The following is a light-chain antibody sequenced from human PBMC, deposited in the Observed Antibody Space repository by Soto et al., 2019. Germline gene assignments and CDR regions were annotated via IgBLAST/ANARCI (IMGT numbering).Light chain of an antibody. Sequence: EIVLTQSPATLSLSPGERATLSCRASQNINYYLAWYQQRPGQAPRLLIYDASNRASGVPARFSGSGSGTDFTLTISSLESEDFAVYYCQQRSNWPRTFGQGTTVEIK. CDR1: QNINYY. CDR2: DAS. CDR3: QQRSNWPRT. J-gene: IGKJ1*01. V-gene: IGKV3-11*01.